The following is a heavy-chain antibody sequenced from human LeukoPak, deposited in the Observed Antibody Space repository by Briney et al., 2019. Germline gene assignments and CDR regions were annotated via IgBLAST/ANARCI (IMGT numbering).Heavy chain of an antibody. CDR1: GFTFSSYA. J-gene: IGHJ4*02. CDR3: ATPPYSSSWPFDY. CDR2: ISGSGGST. D-gene: IGHD6-13*01. Sequence: PGGSLRLSCAASGFTFSSYAMGWVRQAPGKGLEWVSAISGSGGSTYYADSVKGRFTISRDNSKNTLYLQMNSLRAEDTAVYYCATPPYSSSWPFDYWGQGTLVTVSS. V-gene: IGHV3-23*01.